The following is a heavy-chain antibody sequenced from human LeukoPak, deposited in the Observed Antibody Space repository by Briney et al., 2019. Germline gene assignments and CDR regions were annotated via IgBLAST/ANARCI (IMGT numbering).Heavy chain of an antibody. CDR2: IYYSGST. J-gene: IGHJ4*02. Sequence: SSETLSLTCTVSGGSISSSSYYWGWIRQPSGKGLEWIGSIYYSGSTYYNPSLKSRVTISVDTSKNQFSLKLSSVTAADTAVYYCARRELTNDYWGQGTLVTVSS. CDR1: GGSISSSSYY. CDR3: ARRELTNDY. D-gene: IGHD1-26*01. V-gene: IGHV4-39*01.